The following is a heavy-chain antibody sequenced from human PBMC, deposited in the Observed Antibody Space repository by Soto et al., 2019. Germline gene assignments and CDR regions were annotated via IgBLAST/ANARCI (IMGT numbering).Heavy chain of an antibody. CDR1: GFTFSTYT. CDR3: ARGSQYYYDGSGPLDC. J-gene: IGHJ4*02. D-gene: IGHD3-22*01. V-gene: IGHV3-30-3*01. Sequence: GGSLRLSCAASGFTFSTYTIHWVRQAPGKGLEWVALISYDGSNNYYADSVKGRFTISRDNSKNTLYLQMTSLRAGDTAVYFCARGSQYYYDGSGPLDCWGQGXLVTVPS. CDR2: ISYDGSNN.